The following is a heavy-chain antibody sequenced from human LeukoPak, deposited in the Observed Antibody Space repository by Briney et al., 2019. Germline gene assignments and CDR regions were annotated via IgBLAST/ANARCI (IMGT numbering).Heavy chain of an antibody. Sequence: SVKVSCKASGGTFISYAISWVRQAPGQGLEWMGGIIPIFGTANYAQKFQGRVTITADKSTSTAYMELSSLRSEDTAVYYCARGPAAAGRFDYWGQGTLVTVSS. V-gene: IGHV1-69*06. J-gene: IGHJ4*02. CDR3: ARGPAAAGRFDY. D-gene: IGHD6-13*01. CDR2: IIPIFGTA. CDR1: GGTFISYA.